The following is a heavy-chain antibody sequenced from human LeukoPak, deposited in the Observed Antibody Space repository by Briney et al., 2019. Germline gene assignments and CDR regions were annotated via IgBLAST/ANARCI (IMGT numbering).Heavy chain of an antibody. J-gene: IGHJ4*02. CDR1: GYTFTGYY. Sequence: ASVKVSCKASGYTFTGYYMRWVRQASGQGLEWKGWINPNSGGSNYAQKFQGRVTMTRDTSISTAYMELSRLRSDDTAVYYCARVDTAMDDFDYWGQGTLVTVSS. D-gene: IGHD5-18*01. CDR3: ARVDTAMDDFDY. CDR2: INPNSGGS. V-gene: IGHV1-2*02.